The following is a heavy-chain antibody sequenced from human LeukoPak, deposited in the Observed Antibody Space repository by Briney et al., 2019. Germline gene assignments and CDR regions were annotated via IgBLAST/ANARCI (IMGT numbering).Heavy chain of an antibody. V-gene: IGHV4-34*01. Sequence: SETLSLTCGVYGGSFSDYHWSWIRQPPGKGLEWIGEINHSGGTKYNPSLKSRVTISVDTSKNQFSLKLNSVTAADTAVYYCAARAVQHFDWLSYYFDYWGQGTLVTVSS. J-gene: IGHJ4*02. CDR3: AARAVQHFDWLSYYFDY. D-gene: IGHD3-9*01. CDR1: GGSFSDYH. CDR2: INHSGGT.